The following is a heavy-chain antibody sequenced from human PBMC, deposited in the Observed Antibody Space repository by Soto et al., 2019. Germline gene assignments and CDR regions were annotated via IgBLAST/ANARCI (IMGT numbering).Heavy chain of an antibody. Sequence: PSATLSLTCTVSGGSVSSGSYYWSWIRQPPGKGLEWIGYIYYSGSTNYNPSLKSRVTISVDTSKNQFSLKLSSVTAADTAVYYCARRVDYVWGSYRYSPYFDYWGQGTLVTVSS. CDR3: ARRVDYVWGSYRYSPYFDY. CDR1: GGSVSSGSYY. V-gene: IGHV4-61*01. J-gene: IGHJ4*02. D-gene: IGHD3-16*02. CDR2: IYYSGST.